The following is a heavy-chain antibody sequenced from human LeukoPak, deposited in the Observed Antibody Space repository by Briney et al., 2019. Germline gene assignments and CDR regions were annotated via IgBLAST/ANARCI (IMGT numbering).Heavy chain of an antibody. V-gene: IGHV4-39*01. J-gene: IGHJ4*02. CDR3: ARQEEHYDILTGYYRVGYYFDY. CDR1: GGSISSSSYS. D-gene: IGHD3-9*01. Sequence: SETLSLTCTVSGGSISSSSYSWGWIRQPPGKGLEWIGSIYYSGSTYYNPSLKSRVTISVDTSKNQFSLKLGSVTAADTAVYYCARQEEHYDILTGYYRVGYYFDYWGQGTLVTVSS. CDR2: IYYSGST.